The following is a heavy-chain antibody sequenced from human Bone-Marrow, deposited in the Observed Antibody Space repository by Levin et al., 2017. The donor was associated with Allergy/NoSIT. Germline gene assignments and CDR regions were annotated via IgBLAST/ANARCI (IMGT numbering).Heavy chain of an antibody. CDR2: ISGSDGIT. V-gene: IGHV3-23*01. D-gene: IGHD4-11*01. CDR1: GFSFSDYS. CDR3: AKGRCSNYVGGPFDP. Sequence: GGSLRLSCGASGFSFSDYSMTWVRQAQGKGLEWVAGISGSDGITYYAESVRGRFTISRDNSKKILYLRMNSLRVEDTAVYSCAKGRCSNYVGGPFDPWGQGTPVTVSS. J-gene: IGHJ5*02.